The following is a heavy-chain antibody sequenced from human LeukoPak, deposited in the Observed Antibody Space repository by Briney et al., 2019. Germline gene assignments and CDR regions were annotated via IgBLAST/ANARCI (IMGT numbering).Heavy chain of an antibody. CDR3: ARDAYCGGDCRSWYFDL. CDR1: GYTFTTYG. Sequence: GASVKVSCKASGYTFTTYGISWVRQAPGQGLEWMGWISTYNGNKHYSQKLQGRVTMTTDTSTSTAYMELRSLRSDDTAVYYCARDAYCGGDCRSWYFDLWGRGTLVTVSS. V-gene: IGHV1-18*01. CDR2: ISTYNGNK. J-gene: IGHJ2*01. D-gene: IGHD2-21*02.